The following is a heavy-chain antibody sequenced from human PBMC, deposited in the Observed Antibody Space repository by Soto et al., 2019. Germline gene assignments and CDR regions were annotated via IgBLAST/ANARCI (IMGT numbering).Heavy chain of an antibody. J-gene: IGHJ6*02. D-gene: IGHD6-19*01. Sequence: GGSLRLSCAASGFTFSSYAMSWVRQAPGKGLEWVSAISGSGGSTYYADSVKGRFTISRDNSKNTLYLQMNSLRAEDTAVYYCAKGVGDSSGWYVFSGMDVWGQGTTVTVSS. V-gene: IGHV3-23*01. CDR3: AKGVGDSSGWYVFSGMDV. CDR2: ISGSGGST. CDR1: GFTFSSYA.